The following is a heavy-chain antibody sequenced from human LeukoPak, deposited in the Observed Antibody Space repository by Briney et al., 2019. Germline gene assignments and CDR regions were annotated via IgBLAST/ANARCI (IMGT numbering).Heavy chain of an antibody. CDR1: GFTFSSYS. CDR3: ARGGLVRGVISFDY. J-gene: IGHJ4*02. Sequence: PGGSLRLSCAASGFTFSSYSMNWVRQAPGKGLEWVSSISSSSYIYYADSVKGRFTISRDNAKNSLYLQMNSLRAEDTAVYYCARGGLVRGVISFDYWGQGTLVTVSS. V-gene: IGHV3-21*01. CDR2: ISSSSYI. D-gene: IGHD3-10*01.